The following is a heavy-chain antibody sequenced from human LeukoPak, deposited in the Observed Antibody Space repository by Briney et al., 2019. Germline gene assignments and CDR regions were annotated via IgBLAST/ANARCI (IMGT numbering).Heavy chain of an antibody. D-gene: IGHD3-10*01. CDR2: IKQGGSEK. Sequence: PGGSLRLSCAASGFTFSNYWMSWVRQAPGKGLEWVANIKQGGSEKYYVDSVKGRFTISRDNAKNSLYLQMNSLRAEDTAVYYCARVQWFGELLSAPDYWGQGTLVTVSS. CDR3: ARVQWFGELLSAPDY. V-gene: IGHV3-7*01. J-gene: IGHJ4*02. CDR1: GFTFSNYW.